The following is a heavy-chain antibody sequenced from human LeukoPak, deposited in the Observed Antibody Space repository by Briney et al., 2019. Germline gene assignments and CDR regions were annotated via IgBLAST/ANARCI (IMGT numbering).Heavy chain of an antibody. V-gene: IGHV3-9*01. CDR2: ISWNSGSI. Sequence: GRSLRLSCAASGFTFDDYAMHWVRQAPGKGLEWVSGISWNSGSIGYADSVKGRFTISRDNAKNSLYLQMNSLRPEDTALYYCATEGGYWGQGTLVTASS. CDR3: ATEGGY. D-gene: IGHD3-16*01. J-gene: IGHJ4*02. CDR1: GFTFDDYA.